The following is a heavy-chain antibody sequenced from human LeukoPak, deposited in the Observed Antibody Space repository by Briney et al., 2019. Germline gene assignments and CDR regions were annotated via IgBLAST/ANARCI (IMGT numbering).Heavy chain of an antibody. CDR3: ARDSRRTVGATFHY. CDR2: INPNSGGT. Sequence: GASVKVSCKASGYTFTGYYMHWVRQAPGQGLEWMGWINPNSGGTNYAQKFQGRVTMTRDTSISTAYMELSRLRSDDTAVYYCARDSRRTVGATFHYWGQGTLVTVSS. D-gene: IGHD1-26*01. J-gene: IGHJ4*02. CDR1: GYTFTGYY. V-gene: IGHV1-2*02.